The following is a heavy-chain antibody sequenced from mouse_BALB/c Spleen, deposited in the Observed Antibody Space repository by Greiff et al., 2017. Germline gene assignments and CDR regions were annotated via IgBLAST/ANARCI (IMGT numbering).Heavy chain of an antibody. CDR1: GFTFSDFY. CDR2: SRNKANDYTT. V-gene: IGHV7-1*02. CDR3: AIDAHHYYAMDY. Sequence: EVHLVESGGGLVQPGGSLRLSCATSGFTFSDFYMEWVRQPPGKRLEWIAASRNKANDYTTEYIASVKGRVIVSRDTSQSILYLQMNALRAEDTAIYDCAIDAHHYYAMDYWGQGSSVNVP. J-gene: IGHJ4*01.